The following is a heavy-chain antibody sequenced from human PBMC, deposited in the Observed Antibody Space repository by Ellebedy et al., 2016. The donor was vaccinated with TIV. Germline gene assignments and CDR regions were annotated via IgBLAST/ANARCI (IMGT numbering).Heavy chain of an antibody. V-gene: IGHV3-23*01. Sequence: GGSLRLSXEASGFSFSNYGMTWVRQAPGKGLAWVSGISGSGSRTYYVDSVKGRFTISRDNFKKTLFLQMNSLRAEDTAVYYCANVGATYAYWGQGTLVTVSS. D-gene: IGHD1-26*01. CDR2: ISGSGSRT. CDR1: GFSFSNYG. J-gene: IGHJ4*02. CDR3: ANVGATYAY.